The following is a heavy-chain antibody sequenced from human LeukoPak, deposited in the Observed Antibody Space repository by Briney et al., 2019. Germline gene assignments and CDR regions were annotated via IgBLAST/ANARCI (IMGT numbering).Heavy chain of an antibody. CDR3: VRDPNYSENFDY. V-gene: IGHV3-74*01. CDR1: GFTFSSYW. CDR2: INSDGGST. J-gene: IGHJ4*02. D-gene: IGHD2-21*01. Sequence: GGSLRLSCAASGFTFSSYWMHWVRQAPGKGLVWVSRINSDGGSTTYADSVKGRFTISRDNARNTLYLQMNSLRAEDTAVYYCVRDPNYSENFDYWGQGALVTVSS.